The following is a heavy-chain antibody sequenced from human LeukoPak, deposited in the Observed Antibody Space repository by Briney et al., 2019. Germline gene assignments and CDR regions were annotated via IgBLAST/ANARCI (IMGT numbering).Heavy chain of an antibody. CDR3: AKMGIVGATTYFDY. D-gene: IGHD1-26*01. CDR1: GFTFSSYS. V-gene: IGHV3-21*04. Sequence: GGSLRLSCAASGFTFSSYSMNWVRQAPGKGLEWVSSISSSSSYIYYADSVKGRFTISRDNSKNTLYLQMNSLRAEDTAVYYCAKMGIVGATTYFDYWGQGTLVTVSS. J-gene: IGHJ4*02. CDR2: ISSSSSYI.